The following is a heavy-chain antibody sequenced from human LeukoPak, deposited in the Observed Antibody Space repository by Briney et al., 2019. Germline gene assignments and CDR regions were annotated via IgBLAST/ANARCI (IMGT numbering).Heavy chain of an antibody. CDR2: IKQDGSEK. CDR3: AREDNGDRVEGFDY. J-gene: IGHJ4*02. CDR1: GGTFSISW. V-gene: IGHV3-7*01. D-gene: IGHD4-17*01. Sequence: PRGSLRLFCAASGGTFSISWMSWVRQAPGEGGEWVANIKQDGSEKSYVDCVKGRFTLSTDKAKNPLYLQLNSVRAESTAAYYCAREDNGDRVEGFDYWGQGTLVTVSS.